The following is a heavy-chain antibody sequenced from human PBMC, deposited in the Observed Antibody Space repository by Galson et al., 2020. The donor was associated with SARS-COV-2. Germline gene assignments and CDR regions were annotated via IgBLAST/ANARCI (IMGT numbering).Heavy chain of an antibody. J-gene: IGHJ4*02. V-gene: IGHV3-43*02. Sequence: GESLKISCAASGFTFDAYAMHWVRQFPGKSLEWVSLINENGGGTYYGDSAKGRFTISRDNNKNSLYLQMNSLTSEDSAIYYCARGSMGATVSFDLWGPGTLVTIS. CDR2: INENGGGT. D-gene: IGHD1-26*01. CDR3: ARGSMGATVSFDL. CDR1: GFTFDAYA.